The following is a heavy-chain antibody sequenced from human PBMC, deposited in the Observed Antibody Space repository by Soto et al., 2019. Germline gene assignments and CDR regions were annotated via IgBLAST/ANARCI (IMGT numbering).Heavy chain of an antibody. Sequence: VQLLASGGGLVQPGGSLRLSCAASGFTFNNYAMNWVLQAPGKGLEWVSAIRNRGGFTYYADSVKGRFTISRANSKNTLSLHMTSLRAEDTALYYCAKDYFAANGPYFFDYWGQGTLVTVSS. CDR2: IRNRGGFT. D-gene: IGHD1-26*01. CDR3: AKDYFAANGPYFFDY. CDR1: GFTFNNYA. V-gene: IGHV3-23*01. J-gene: IGHJ4*02.